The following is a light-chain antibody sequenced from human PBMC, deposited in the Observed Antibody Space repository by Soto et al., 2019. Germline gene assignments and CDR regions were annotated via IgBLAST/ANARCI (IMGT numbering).Light chain of an antibody. V-gene: IGKV3-11*01. CDR3: QQRSNWPWT. J-gene: IGKJ1*01. Sequence: IVLTQSPATLSLSPWERATLSCRASQSVSSYLAWYQQKPGQAPRLLIYDASNRATGIPARFSGSGSGTDFTLTISSLEPEDFAVYCCQQRSNWPWTFGQGTKVDIK. CDR2: DAS. CDR1: QSVSSY.